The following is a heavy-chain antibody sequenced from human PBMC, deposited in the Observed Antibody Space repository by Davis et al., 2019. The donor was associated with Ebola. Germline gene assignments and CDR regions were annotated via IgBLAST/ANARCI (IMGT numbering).Heavy chain of an antibody. V-gene: IGHV3-23*01. CDR2: ISAAGGGA. D-gene: IGHD1-26*01. CDR1: GFTFSSFA. CDR3: AKRRGSGSFYGNGFDF. Sequence: GESLKISCAASGFTFSSFAMSWVRQAPGRGLEWLSSISAAGGGAYYADSVKGRLIISRDNSKNTLSLQINSLRAEDTAVYYCAKRRGSGSFYGNGFDFWGQGTMVTVSS. J-gene: IGHJ3*01.